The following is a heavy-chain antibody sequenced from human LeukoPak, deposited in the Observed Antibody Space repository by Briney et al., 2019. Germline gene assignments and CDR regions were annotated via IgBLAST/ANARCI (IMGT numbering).Heavy chain of an antibody. CDR2: LSGSGNAT. Sequence: GGSLRLSCAASGFSFTNFAMSWVRQAPGKGLEWVSALSGSGNATYYADFVRGRFTITRDNSKNILYLQMNSLLAEDTAVYFCASQMAATSHWGQGILVTVSS. D-gene: IGHD5-24*01. CDR3: ASQMAATSH. J-gene: IGHJ4*02. V-gene: IGHV3-23*01. CDR1: GFSFTNFA.